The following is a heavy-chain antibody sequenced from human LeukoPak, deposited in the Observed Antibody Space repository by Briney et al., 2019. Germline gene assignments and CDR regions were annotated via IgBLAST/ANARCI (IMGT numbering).Heavy chain of an antibody. Sequence: SETLSLTCTVSGGSISSYYWSWIRQPPGKGLEWIGYIYYSGSTNYNPSLKSRVTISVDTSKNQFSLQLNSVTPEDTAVYYCARFYFDAFDIWGQGTMVTVSS. V-gene: IGHV4-59*12. J-gene: IGHJ3*02. CDR3: ARFYFDAFDI. CDR2: IYYSGST. D-gene: IGHD2/OR15-2a*01. CDR1: GGSISSYY.